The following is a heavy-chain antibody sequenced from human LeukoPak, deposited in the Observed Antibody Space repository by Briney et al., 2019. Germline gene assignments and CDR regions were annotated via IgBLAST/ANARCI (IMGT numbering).Heavy chain of an antibody. V-gene: IGHV3-33*01. J-gene: IGHJ4*02. Sequence: PGRSLRLSCAAFGFTFSSYGMHWVRQAPGKGLEWVAVIWYDGSNKYYADSVKGRFTISRDNSKNTLYLQMNSLRAEDTAVYYCARGDSSSWNNYFDYWGQGTLVTVSS. CDR1: GFTFSSYG. D-gene: IGHD6-13*01. CDR3: ARGDSSSWNNYFDY. CDR2: IWYDGSNK.